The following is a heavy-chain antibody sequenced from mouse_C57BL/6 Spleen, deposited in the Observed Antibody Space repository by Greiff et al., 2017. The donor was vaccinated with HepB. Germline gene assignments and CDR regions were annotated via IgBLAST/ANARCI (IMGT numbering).Heavy chain of an antibody. Sequence: VMLVESGGGLVKPGGSLKLSCAASGFTFSDYGMHWVRQAPEKGLEWVAYISSGSSTIYYADTVKGRFTISRDNAKNTLFLQMTSLRSEDTAMYYCASDYGSSSYWYFDVWGTGTTVTVSS. CDR1: GFTFSDYG. V-gene: IGHV5-17*01. J-gene: IGHJ1*03. D-gene: IGHD1-1*01. CDR2: ISSGSSTI. CDR3: ASDYGSSSYWYFDV.